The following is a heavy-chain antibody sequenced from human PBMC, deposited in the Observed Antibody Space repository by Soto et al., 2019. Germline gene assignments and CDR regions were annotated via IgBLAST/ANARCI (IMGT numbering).Heavy chain of an antibody. J-gene: IGHJ5*02. CDR2: INHSGST. V-gene: IGHV4-34*01. CDR1: GGSFSGYY. D-gene: IGHD1-7*01. CDR3: ARVDPLYNWNYVRWFDP. Sequence: SETLSLTCAVYGGSFSGYYWSWIRQPPGKGLEWIGEINHSGSTNYNPSLKSRVTISVDTSKNQFPLKLSSVTAADTAVYYCARVDPLYNWNYVRWFDPWGQGTLVTVSS.